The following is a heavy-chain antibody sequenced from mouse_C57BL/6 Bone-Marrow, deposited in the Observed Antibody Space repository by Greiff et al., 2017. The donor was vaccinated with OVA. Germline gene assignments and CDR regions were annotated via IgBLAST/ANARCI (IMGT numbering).Heavy chain of an antibody. J-gene: IGHJ2*01. V-gene: IGHV1-4*01. Sequence: QVQLQQSGAELARPGASVKMSCKASGYTFTRYTMPWVNQRPGQGLEWIGYIHPSRGYTKYNQKFKDKATLTADKSSSTAYLQLSSLTSEDSAVYYFARRDYDYDGYYFDYWGQGTTLTVSS. CDR1: GYTFTRYT. D-gene: IGHD2-4*01. CDR2: IHPSRGYT. CDR3: ARRDYDYDGYYFDY.